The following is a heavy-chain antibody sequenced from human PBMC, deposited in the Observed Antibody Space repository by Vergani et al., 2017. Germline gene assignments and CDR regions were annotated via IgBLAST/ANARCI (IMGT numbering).Heavy chain of an antibody. J-gene: IGHJ4*02. V-gene: IGHV5-51*01. CDR3: ARHTTYTDS. Sequence: EVELVQSGPEMRKPGESLKISCKGSEYSFGNHWIGWVRQMPGKGLEWMGIIYPADSDTRYSPSFQGQVTISADKSISIAFLQWDSLKASDTALYYCARHTTYTDSWGQGTLVTVSS. CDR1: EYSFGNHW. D-gene: IGHD1-1*01. CDR2: IYPADSDT.